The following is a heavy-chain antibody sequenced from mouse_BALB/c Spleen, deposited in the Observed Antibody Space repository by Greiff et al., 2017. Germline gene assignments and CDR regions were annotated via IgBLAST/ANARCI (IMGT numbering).Heavy chain of an antibody. Sequence: VQLQQSGAELAKPGASVKMSCKASGYTFTSYWMHWVKQRPGQGLEWIGYINPSTGYTEYNQKFKDKATLTADKSSSTAYMQLGSLTSEDSAVYYYARSNSNPYYYAMDYWGQGTSVTVSS. CDR2: INPSTGYT. J-gene: IGHJ4*01. D-gene: IGHD2-5*01. CDR1: GYTFTSYW. CDR3: ARSNSNPYYYAMDY. V-gene: IGHV1-7*01.